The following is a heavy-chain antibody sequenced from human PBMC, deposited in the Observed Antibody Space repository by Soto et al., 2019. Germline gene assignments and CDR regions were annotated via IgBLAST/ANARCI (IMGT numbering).Heavy chain of an antibody. CDR2: INAYNGNT. CDR1: GYTFTSYG. V-gene: IGHV1-18*01. J-gene: IGHJ4*02. D-gene: IGHD4-17*01. Sequence: QVQLVQSGAEVKKPGASVKVSCKASGYTFTSYGISWVRQAPGQGLEWMGWINAYNGNTNYAQKFQGRVTMTTDTPTRTAYRELGSLRSDHRAVYSCARDVVYGLIDHWGQGPLVTFSS. CDR3: ARDVVYGLIDH.